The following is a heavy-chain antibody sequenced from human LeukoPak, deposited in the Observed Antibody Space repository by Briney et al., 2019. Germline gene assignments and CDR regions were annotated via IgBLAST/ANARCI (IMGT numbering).Heavy chain of an antibody. CDR3: ARDSQYCSRPGCYGDTFEI. Sequence: PGGSLRLSCAASGFTFTSHWMTWVRQAPGKGLEWVANIKQDGSEKYYVDSVKGRFTISRDNAKNSLYLQMNSLRAEDTAVYYCARDSQYCSRPGCYGDTFEIWGQGTMVTVSS. CDR2: IKQDGSEK. D-gene: IGHD2-2*01. J-gene: IGHJ3*02. V-gene: IGHV3-7*01. CDR1: GFTFTSHW.